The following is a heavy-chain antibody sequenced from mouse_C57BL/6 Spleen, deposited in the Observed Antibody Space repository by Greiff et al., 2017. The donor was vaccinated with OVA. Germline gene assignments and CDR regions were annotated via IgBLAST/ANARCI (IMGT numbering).Heavy chain of an antibody. D-gene: IGHD4-1*01. CDR2: ISSGGSYT. J-gene: IGHJ2*01. CDR3: ARETGTWYFDY. CDR1: GFTFSSYG. V-gene: IGHV5-6*01. Sequence: EVQLVESGGDLVKPGGSLKLSCAASGFTFSSYGMSWVRQTPDKRLEWVATISSGGSYTYYPDSVKGRFTISRDNAKNTLYLQMSRLNSEDTAMYYCARETGTWYFDYWGQGTTLTVSS.